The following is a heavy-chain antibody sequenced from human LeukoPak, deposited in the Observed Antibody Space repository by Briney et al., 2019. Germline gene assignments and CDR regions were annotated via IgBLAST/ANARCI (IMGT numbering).Heavy chain of an antibody. J-gene: IGHJ4*02. Sequence: SETLSLTCTVSGGSITRYYWSWIRQPPGKGLEWIGYIYYSGSTNYNPSLKSRVTISVDTSKNQFSLKLSSVTAADTAVYYCARSTVTTIDYWGQGTLVTVSS. CDR1: GGSITRYY. CDR3: ARSTVTTIDY. CDR2: IYYSGST. V-gene: IGHV4-59*08. D-gene: IGHD4-17*01.